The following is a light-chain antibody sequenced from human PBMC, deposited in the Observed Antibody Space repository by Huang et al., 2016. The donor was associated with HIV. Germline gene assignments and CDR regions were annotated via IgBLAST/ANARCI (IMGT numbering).Light chain of an antibody. CDR3: QQRSKWPQT. CDR2: GAS. Sequence: EIVLTQSPATLSLSPGERATLSCRASQSVSSYLAWYQPKPGQAPRGLIYGASKRATGSPARFSGSVSGTDFTLTISSLEPEDFAVYYCQQRSKWPQTFGQGTKVEIK. V-gene: IGKV3-11*01. CDR1: QSVSSY. J-gene: IGKJ1*01.